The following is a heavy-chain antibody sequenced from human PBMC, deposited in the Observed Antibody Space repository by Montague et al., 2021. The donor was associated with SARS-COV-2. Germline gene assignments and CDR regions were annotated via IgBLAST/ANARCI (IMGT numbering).Heavy chain of an antibody. J-gene: IGHJ4*02. CDR2: TYYRSKWYN. Sequence: CAISGDSVSSNIATWNWIRQSPSRGLEWLGRTYYRSKWYNDYAESVKSRITIDPDTSKHQFSLHLNSVTPEDTAVYYCARVRGYDFLTGYLDFWGQGTLVTVSS. V-gene: IGHV6-1*01. CDR1: GDSVSSNIAT. CDR3: ARVRGYDFLTGYLDF. D-gene: IGHD3-9*01.